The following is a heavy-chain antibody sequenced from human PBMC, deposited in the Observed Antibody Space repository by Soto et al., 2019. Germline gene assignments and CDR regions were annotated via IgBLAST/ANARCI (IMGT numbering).Heavy chain of an antibody. CDR1: GGSFSGYY. CDR2: INHSGST. V-gene: IGHV4-34*01. J-gene: IGHJ6*02. Sequence: SETLSLTCAVYGGSFSGYYWSWIRQPPGKGLEWIGEINHSGSTNYNPSLKSRVTISVDTSKNQFSLKLSSVTAADTAVYYCARLKLVNYYYYYGMDVWGQGTTVTVSS. D-gene: IGHD6-13*01. CDR3: ARLKLVNYYYYYGMDV.